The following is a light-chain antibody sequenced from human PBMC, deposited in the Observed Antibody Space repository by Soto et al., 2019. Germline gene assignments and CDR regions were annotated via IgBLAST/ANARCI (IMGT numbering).Light chain of an antibody. CDR1: QGIRND. Sequence: AIQMTQSPSSLSASVGDRVTITCRASQGIRNDLGWYQQKPGKAPKLLIYAASTLQSGVPSRSSGSGSGTDFTLTISSLQPEDSATYYCLQDDDFPLTFGGGTKVDIK. CDR2: AAS. J-gene: IGKJ4*01. CDR3: LQDDDFPLT. V-gene: IGKV1-6*01.